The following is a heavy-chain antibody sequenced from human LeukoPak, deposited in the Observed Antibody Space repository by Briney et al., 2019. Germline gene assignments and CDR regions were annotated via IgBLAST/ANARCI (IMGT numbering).Heavy chain of an antibody. V-gene: IGHV1-18*01. D-gene: IGHD4-17*01. Sequence: AGVNVSCKSSGYTFTIYGISLVRQAPAQGIEWVGLICAYNGNTNYAQKLQGRVTMTTDTSTSTAYMELRSLRSDDTAVYYCARDRVFYGDRLDDAFDIWGQGTMVTVSS. CDR1: GYTFTIYG. J-gene: IGHJ3*02. CDR3: ARDRVFYGDRLDDAFDI. CDR2: ICAYNGNT.